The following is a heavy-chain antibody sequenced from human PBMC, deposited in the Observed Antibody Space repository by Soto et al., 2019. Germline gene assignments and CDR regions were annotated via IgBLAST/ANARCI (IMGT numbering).Heavy chain of an antibody. CDR3: ARQGIAAAGPQRIDWFDP. Sequence: ASVNVSCKASGYTFTSYDINWVRQATGQGLEWMGWMNPNSGNTGYAQKFQGRVTMTRNTSISTAYMELSSLRSEDTAVYYCARQGIAAAGPQRIDWFDPWGQGTLVTVSS. V-gene: IGHV1-8*01. CDR2: MNPNSGNT. D-gene: IGHD6-13*01. CDR1: GYTFTSYD. J-gene: IGHJ5*02.